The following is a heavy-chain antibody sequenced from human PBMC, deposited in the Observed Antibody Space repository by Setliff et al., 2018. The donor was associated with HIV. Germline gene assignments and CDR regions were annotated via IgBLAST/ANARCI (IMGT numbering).Heavy chain of an antibody. J-gene: IGHJ4*02. CDR1: GGSISGYY. CDR3: ARVSQTYYYDSSGYSFDY. D-gene: IGHD3-22*01. V-gene: IGHV4-59*01. CDR2: IYYIGNT. Sequence: LSLTCTVSGGSISGYYWSWIRQPPGKGLEWIGYIYYIGNTNYNPSLKGRVTLSVDTSKDQLSLKLSSVTAADTAVYYCARVSQTYYYDSSGYSFDYWGQGTLVTVSS.